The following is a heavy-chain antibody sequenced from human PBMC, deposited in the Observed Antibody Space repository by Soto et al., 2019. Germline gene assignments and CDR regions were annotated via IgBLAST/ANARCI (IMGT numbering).Heavy chain of an antibody. J-gene: IGHJ6*03. CDR1: GGSFSSDS. CDR3: AKSLLFVDHAYMDV. Sequence: SVKVSCKAAGGSFSSDSGTWVRQAPGQGLEWMGRIIPIQGKANYALKFQDRVTITADRSTRTAYMELRSLRPEDTAVYYCAKSLLFVDHAYMDVWGKGTTVTVSS. V-gene: IGHV1-69*02. CDR2: IIPIQGKA. D-gene: IGHD2-21*01.